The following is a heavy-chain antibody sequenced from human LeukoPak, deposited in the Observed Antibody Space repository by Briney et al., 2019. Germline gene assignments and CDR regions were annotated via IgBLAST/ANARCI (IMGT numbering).Heavy chain of an antibody. Sequence: GGSLRLSCAASGLTFSSYGMHWIRQAPGKGLEWVAVISYDGSNKYYADSVKGRFTISRDNSKNTLYLQMNSLRAEDTAVYYCARECRYYDSSGYAFDVWGQGTMVTVSS. J-gene: IGHJ3*01. CDR3: ARECRYYDSSGYAFDV. V-gene: IGHV3-30*03. CDR2: ISYDGSNK. CDR1: GLTFSSYG. D-gene: IGHD3-22*01.